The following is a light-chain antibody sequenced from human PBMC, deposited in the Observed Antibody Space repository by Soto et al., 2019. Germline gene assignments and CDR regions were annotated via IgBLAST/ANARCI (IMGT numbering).Light chain of an antibody. CDR2: DVS. Sequence: QSALTQPASVSGSPGQSITISCTGTSSDVGGYNYVSWYQQHPGKAPKLMIYDVSNRPSGVSNRFSGSKSGNTASLTISGLQAEDEADYYCSSYTSSRTIVFGTGTKVTVL. V-gene: IGLV2-14*01. CDR1: SSDVGGYNY. CDR3: SSYTSSRTIV. J-gene: IGLJ1*01.